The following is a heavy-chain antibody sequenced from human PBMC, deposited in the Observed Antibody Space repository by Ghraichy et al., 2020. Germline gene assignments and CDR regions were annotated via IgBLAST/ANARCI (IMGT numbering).Heavy chain of an antibody. Sequence: ASLRLSCTVSGGSISSVSYYWGWVRQPPGRGLEWVAYISYTGSTYYDPSLKSRVTMSVDTSRNQFSLKVNSVTAADTAVYYCARKDYYYYHMDVWGQGTTVTVSS. V-gene: IGHV4-39*01. CDR1: GGSISSVSYY. J-gene: IGHJ6*02. CDR2: ISYTGST. CDR3: ARKDYYYYHMDV.